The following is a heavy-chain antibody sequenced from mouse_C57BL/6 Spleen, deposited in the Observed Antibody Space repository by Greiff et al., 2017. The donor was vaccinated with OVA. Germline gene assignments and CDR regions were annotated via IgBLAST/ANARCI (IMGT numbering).Heavy chain of an antibody. J-gene: IGHJ2*01. CDR3: ATYYYGSSRGFDY. CDR2: IDPSDSYT. D-gene: IGHD1-1*01. Sequence: VQLQQPGAELVMPGASVKLSCKASGYTFTSYWMHWVKQRPGQGLEWIGEIDPSDSYTNYNQKFKGKSTLTVDKSSSTAYMQLSSLTSEDSAVYYCATYYYGSSRGFDYWGQGTTLTVSS. V-gene: IGHV1-69*01. CDR1: GYTFTSYW.